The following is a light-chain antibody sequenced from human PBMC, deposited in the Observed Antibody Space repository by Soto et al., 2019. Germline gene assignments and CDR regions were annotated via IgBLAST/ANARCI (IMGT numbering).Light chain of an antibody. CDR2: GAS. CDR1: QSVSRSY. CDR3: QQYGSSTIT. Sequence: EVVWTQSPGTLSLSPGDRATLSCRASQSVSRSYLAWYQKKPGQSPRLPIYGASSRATGIPDRFSGSGSGTDFTLTISSLETEDFAVFYCQQYGSSTITFGQGTRVEIK. V-gene: IGKV3-20*01. J-gene: IGKJ5*01.